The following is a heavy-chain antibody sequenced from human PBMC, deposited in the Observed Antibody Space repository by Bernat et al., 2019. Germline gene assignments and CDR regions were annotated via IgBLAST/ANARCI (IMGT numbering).Heavy chain of an antibody. V-gene: IGHV3-30*18. D-gene: IGHD4-17*01. J-gene: IGHJ1*01. CDR2: ISYDGRNT. CDR3: AKDGWDGDPGHIQH. CDR1: GSGVTFSSYG. Sequence: QVQVVESGGGVVQPGRSLRLSCVVSGSGVTFSSYGIHWVRQAPGKGLEWVSVISYDGRNTYYGDSVKGRFIISRDDSENPVELQMNSLKAEDTALYYCAKDGWDGDPGHIQHWGQGTPVTVSS.